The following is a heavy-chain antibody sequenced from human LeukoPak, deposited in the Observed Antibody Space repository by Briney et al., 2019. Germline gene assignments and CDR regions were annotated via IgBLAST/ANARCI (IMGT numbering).Heavy chain of an antibody. D-gene: IGHD4-17*01. Sequence: SETLSLTCPVSGGSISSSRYFWGWIRQPPGKGLEWIGSFSLGGSTNYNPSLKSRVTISVDTSENQFSLKLSSVTAADTATCYCARQSRGIVYSDYGPAYGDYVGTWFDYWGQGTLVTVSS. CDR3: ARQSRGIVYSDYGPAYGDYVGTWFDY. J-gene: IGHJ4*02. CDR1: GGSISSSRYF. CDR2: FSLGGST. V-gene: IGHV4-39*01.